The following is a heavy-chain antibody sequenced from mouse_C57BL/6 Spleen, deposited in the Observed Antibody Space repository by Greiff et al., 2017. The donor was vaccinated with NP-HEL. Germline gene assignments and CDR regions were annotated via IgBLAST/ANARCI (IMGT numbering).Heavy chain of an antibody. V-gene: IGHV1-54*01. CDR2: INPGSGGT. CDR1: GYAFTNYL. Sequence: QVQLQQSGAELVRPGTSVKVSCKASGYAFTNYLIEWVKQRPGQGLEWIGVINPGSGGTNYNEKFKGKATLTADKSSSTAYMQLSSLTSEDSAVYFCAREMIYYDYHYAMDYWGQGTSVTVSS. D-gene: IGHD2-4*01. J-gene: IGHJ4*01. CDR3: AREMIYYDYHYAMDY.